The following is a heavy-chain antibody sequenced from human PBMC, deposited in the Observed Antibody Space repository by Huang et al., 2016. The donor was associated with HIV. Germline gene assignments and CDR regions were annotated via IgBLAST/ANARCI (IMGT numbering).Heavy chain of an antibody. CDR3: ARGFNYYASDNLGVYYFDS. J-gene: IGHJ4*02. CDR1: GGAFRGSS. Sequence: QVQLKQWGAGLLKPSETLSLTCAVYGGAFRGSSWTWIGQFPEKGLEWIGDINHNGKIIYNPSLSCRCTISTDTSKNHFSLHLTSVTAADTALYYCARGFNYYASDNLGVYYFDSWGLGTLVTVSP. D-gene: IGHD3-10*01. V-gene: IGHV4-34*02. CDR2: INHNGKI.